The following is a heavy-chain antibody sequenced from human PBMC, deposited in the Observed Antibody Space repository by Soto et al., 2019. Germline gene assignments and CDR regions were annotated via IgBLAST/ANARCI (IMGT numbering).Heavy chain of an antibody. D-gene: IGHD5-12*01. V-gene: IGHV1-3*01. Sequence: ASVKVSCKASGYTFTSYAMHWVRQAPGQRLEWMGWINANNGNTNYSQKFQGRVTITRDTSTSTAYMELSSLRSEDTAVYYWARAGKNELDIVATSQTSYYYYHGMDVWGQGTTDTVSS. CDR3: ARAGKNELDIVATSQTSYYYYHGMDV. J-gene: IGHJ6*02. CDR1: GYTFTSYA. CDR2: INANNGNT.